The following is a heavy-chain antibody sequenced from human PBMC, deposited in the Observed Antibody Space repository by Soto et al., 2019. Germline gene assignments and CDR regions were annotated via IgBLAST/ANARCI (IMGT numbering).Heavy chain of an antibody. CDR3: ARDRFKGSSWHYGMDV. J-gene: IGHJ6*02. Sequence: ETLSLTCTVSGGSISSYYWSLIRQPPGKGLEWIGYIYYSGSTNYNPSLKSRVTISVDTSKNQFSLKLSSVTAADTAVYYCARDRFKGSSWHYGMDVWGQGTTVTVSS. V-gene: IGHV4-59*01. CDR2: IYYSGST. CDR1: GGSISSYY. D-gene: IGHD6-13*01.